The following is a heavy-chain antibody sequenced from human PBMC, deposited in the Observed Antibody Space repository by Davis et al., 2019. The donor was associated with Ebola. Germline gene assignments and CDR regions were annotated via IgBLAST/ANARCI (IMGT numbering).Heavy chain of an antibody. J-gene: IGHJ4*02. Sequence: PGGSLRLSCAASGFTFGTYAMSWVRQAPGKGLEWVSVISGGGGTTYFADSVKGRFTISRDNSKNTLYLQMSSLRAEDTAVYYCAKMQGPQLREWYFQYWGQGTLVTVSS. V-gene: IGHV3-23*01. CDR1: GFTFGTYA. CDR2: ISGGGGTT. D-gene: IGHD1-7*01. CDR3: AKMQGPQLREWYFQY.